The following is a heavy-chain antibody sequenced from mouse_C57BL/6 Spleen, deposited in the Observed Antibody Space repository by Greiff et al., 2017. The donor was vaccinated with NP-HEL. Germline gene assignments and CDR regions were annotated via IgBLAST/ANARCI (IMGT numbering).Heavy chain of an antibody. V-gene: IGHV10-1*01. Sequence: EVQLVESGGGFVQPKGSLKLSCAASGFSFNTYAMNWVRQAPGKGLEWVARIRSKSNDYATYYADSVKDRFTISRDDSESMLYLQRNNLKTEDTAMYYCVRRGGSGYGYAMDYWGQGTSVTVSS. CDR3: VRRGGSGYGYAMDY. D-gene: IGHD3-2*02. CDR2: IRSKSNDYAT. J-gene: IGHJ4*01. CDR1: GFSFNTYA.